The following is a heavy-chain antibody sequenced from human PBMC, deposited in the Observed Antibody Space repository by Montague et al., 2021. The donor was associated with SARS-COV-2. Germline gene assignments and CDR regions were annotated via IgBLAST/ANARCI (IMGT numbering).Heavy chain of an antibody. V-gene: IGHV4-34*01. CDR2: IHHGGDT. CDR3: ARGVRVANRPDRFSYSLDV. D-gene: IGHD3-3*01. CDR1: SGSFSDYY. J-gene: IGHJ6*02. Sequence: SETLSLTCAVYSGSFSDYYWTWLRQSPGGGLEWIGEIHHGGDTNYNPSLRSRVTISIDTSTPQSSLRLYSMTAADTAVYYCARGVRVANRPDRFSYSLDVWGRGTAVIVTS.